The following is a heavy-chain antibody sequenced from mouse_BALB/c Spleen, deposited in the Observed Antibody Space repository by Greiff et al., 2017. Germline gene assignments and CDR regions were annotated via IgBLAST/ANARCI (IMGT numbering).Heavy chain of an antibody. CDR1: GYTFTSYW. Sequence: QVQLQQSGAELVKPGASVKLSCKASGYTFTSYWMHWVKQRPGQGLEWIGEIDPSDSYTNYNQKFKGKATLTVDKSSSTAYMQLSSLTSEDSAVYYCARQYGNLDWGQGTTLTVSS. CDR2: IDPSDSYT. D-gene: IGHD2-10*02. J-gene: IGHJ2*01. V-gene: IGHV1-69*02. CDR3: ARQYGNLD.